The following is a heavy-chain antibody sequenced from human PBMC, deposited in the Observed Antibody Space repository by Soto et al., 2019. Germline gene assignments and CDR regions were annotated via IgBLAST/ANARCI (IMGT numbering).Heavy chain of an antibody. J-gene: IGHJ4*02. D-gene: IGHD6-19*01. Sequence: EVQLVESGGGLVQPGGSLRRSCAASGFTFSSYAIHWVRQAPGKGLEFVSAINNGGNTYYANSVKGRFTISRDNSKNTLNLQMGSLRVEDMAVYYCARARYSSDWLPFDYWGQGTLVTVSS. CDR1: GFTFSSYA. V-gene: IGHV3-64*01. CDR3: ARARYSSDWLPFDY. CDR2: INNGGNT.